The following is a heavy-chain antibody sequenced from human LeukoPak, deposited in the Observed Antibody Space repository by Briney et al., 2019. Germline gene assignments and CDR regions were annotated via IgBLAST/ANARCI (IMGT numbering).Heavy chain of an antibody. Sequence: AASGKVSCKASGYAFTSYGISWVRQAPGQGLEWIGWISAYNGNTNYAQKLQGRVTMTTDTSTSTAYMELRSLRSDDTAVYYCARDSYYDSSGYYFDYWGQGTLVTVSS. D-gene: IGHD3-22*01. CDR3: ARDSYYDSSGYYFDY. CDR2: ISAYNGNT. J-gene: IGHJ4*02. V-gene: IGHV1-18*01. CDR1: GYAFTSYG.